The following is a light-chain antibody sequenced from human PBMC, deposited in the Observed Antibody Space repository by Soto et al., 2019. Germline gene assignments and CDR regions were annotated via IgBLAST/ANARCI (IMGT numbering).Light chain of an antibody. CDR1: SSDIGAYEY. CDR2: EVS. CDR3: TSFAPGRIYV. Sequence: QSALTQPASVSGSPGQSITISCSGTSSDIGAYEYVSWYQQHPGRAPKLRIYEVSHRFSGLSYRFSGSKSGNTASLTISGLQAADEGDDDCTSFAPGRIYVFGNGTKDTVL. J-gene: IGLJ1*01. V-gene: IGLV2-14*03.